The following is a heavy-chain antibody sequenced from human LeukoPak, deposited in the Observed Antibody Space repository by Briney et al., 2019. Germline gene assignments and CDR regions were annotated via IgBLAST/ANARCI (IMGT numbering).Heavy chain of an antibody. CDR2: INHSGST. J-gene: IGHJ4*02. V-gene: IGHV4-34*01. D-gene: IGHD3-22*01. CDR3: ARGRSDSSGYYYFDY. Sequence: SETLSLTCTVSGGSITGYYWSWIRQPPGKGLEWIGEINHSGSTNYNPPLKSRVTISVGTSKNQFSLKLSSVTAADTAVYYCARGRSDSSGYYYFDYWGQGTLVTVSS. CDR1: GGSITGYY.